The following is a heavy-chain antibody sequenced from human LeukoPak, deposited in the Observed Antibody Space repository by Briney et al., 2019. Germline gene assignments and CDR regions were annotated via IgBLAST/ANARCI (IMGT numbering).Heavy chain of an antibody. CDR1: GYTFNGYY. CDR3: ARFGVVTNDAFDI. Sequence: ASVNVSCKASGYTFNGYYIHWVRQAPGQGLEWMGWINPNSGVTKYSHQLQGRVTMTWDTSVSTAYMELSRLTSDDTAMYYCARFGVVTNDAFDIWGQGTMVTISS. CDR2: INPNSGVT. V-gene: IGHV1-2*07. D-gene: IGHD3-3*01. J-gene: IGHJ3*02.